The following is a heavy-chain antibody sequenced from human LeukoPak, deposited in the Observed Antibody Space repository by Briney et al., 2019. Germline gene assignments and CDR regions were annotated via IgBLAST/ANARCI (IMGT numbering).Heavy chain of an antibody. CDR1: GASISTSNYY. Sequence: PSETLSLTCSVSGASISTSNYYWGWIRQPPGKVLEWIGHIYYGGTSFYTPSLKSRVTISVDTSKNEFFLKLTSVTAADTAVYFCARDFAVADGQTATWFDPWGQGTLVTVSS. J-gene: IGHJ5*02. CDR3: ARDFAVADGQTATWFDP. CDR2: IYYGGTS. D-gene: IGHD2-21*01. V-gene: IGHV4-39*07.